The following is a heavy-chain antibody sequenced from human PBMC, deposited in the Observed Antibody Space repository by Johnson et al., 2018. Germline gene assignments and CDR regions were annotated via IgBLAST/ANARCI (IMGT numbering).Heavy chain of an antibody. D-gene: IGHD2-21*02. CDR3: AKGGMVVTKIQYLQH. CDR2: MSYDGREK. V-gene: IGHV3-30*18. J-gene: IGHJ1*01. CDR1: GFTFSTYG. Sequence: VQLVESGGGVVQPGRSLRLSCAASGFTFSTYGMHWVRPAPGKGLEGVAVMSYDGREKYYADSVKGRFTISRDNSKKTLYLQLNSLRAEDTAVYYCAKGGMVVTKIQYLQHWGQGTLVTVSS.